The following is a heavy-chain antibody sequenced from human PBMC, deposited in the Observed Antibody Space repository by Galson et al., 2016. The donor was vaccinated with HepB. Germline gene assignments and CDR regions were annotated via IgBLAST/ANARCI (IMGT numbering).Heavy chain of an antibody. D-gene: IGHD5-18*01. Sequence: SLRLSCAVSGFTFSSYSMSWVRQAPGKGLEWVSSISSSSSYIYYADSVKGRFTISRDNAKNSLYLQMKRLRAEDTAVYYCARAVDTAMYWYFDLWGRGTLVTVSS. CDR2: ISSSSSYI. J-gene: IGHJ2*01. CDR3: ARAVDTAMYWYFDL. V-gene: IGHV3-21*01. CDR1: GFTFSSYS.